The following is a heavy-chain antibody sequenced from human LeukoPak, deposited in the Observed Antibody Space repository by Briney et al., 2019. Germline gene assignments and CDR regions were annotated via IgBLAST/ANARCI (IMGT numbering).Heavy chain of an antibody. CDR3: ARVLPHRHLRYGYYGRRGYAFDI. CDR1: GGFIGSGGYY. V-gene: IGHV4-31*03. Sequence: SSETLSLTCTVSGGFIGSGGYYWSWIRQHPGKGLEWIGYIYYSGSTYYNPSLKSRVIISVDTSKNQFSLKLSSVTAADTAVYYCARVLPHRHLRYGYYGRRGYAFDIWGQGTMVTVSS. D-gene: IGHD4-17*01. CDR2: IYYSGST. J-gene: IGHJ3*02.